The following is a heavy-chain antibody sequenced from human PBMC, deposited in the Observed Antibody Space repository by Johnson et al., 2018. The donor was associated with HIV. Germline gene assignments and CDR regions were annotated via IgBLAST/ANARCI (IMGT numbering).Heavy chain of an antibody. J-gene: IGHJ3*02. CDR1: GFTFDNYG. CDR3: ARVTIFGVTKVGAFDI. Sequence: VQLVESGGGVVRPGGSLRLSCAASGFTFDNYGMSWVRQVPGKGLEWVSGIYWNGGSTGYAESVKGRFTISRDNAKNSLNLQMNSLRGEDTALYYCARVTIFGVTKVGAFDIWGQGTVVTVSS. D-gene: IGHD3-3*01. V-gene: IGHV3-20*04. CDR2: IYWNGGST.